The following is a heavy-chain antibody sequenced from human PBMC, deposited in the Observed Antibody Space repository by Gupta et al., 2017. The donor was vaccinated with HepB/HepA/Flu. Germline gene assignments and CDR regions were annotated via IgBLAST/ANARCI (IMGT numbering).Heavy chain of an antibody. CDR1: GFSLSTSGVG. J-gene: IGHJ4*02. CDR2: IYWNDDK. D-gene: IGHD6-6*01. CDR3: AHSTDRSSSFAD. V-gene: IGHV2-5*01. Sequence: QITLKESGPTLVKPTQTLTLTCTFSGFSLSTSGVGVGWLRQPPGTALEWVEIIYWNDDKGHSPALRSRITINKDTSKKAEVLTMAKMAPVETATYYYAHSTDRSSSFADGGQGTMVTVCS.